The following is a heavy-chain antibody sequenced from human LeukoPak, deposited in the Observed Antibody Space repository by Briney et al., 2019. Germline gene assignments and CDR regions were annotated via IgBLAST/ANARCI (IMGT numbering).Heavy chain of an antibody. Sequence: HPETLSLSCTLPGDSTGTYYWSWGRQSPGRGLGWIGYIYVTGNRYNPYLQSRVTISVDRSRNQFFLKMTSVTAADTAVYYCARHIGGGIEDMDVWGRGTKVTVSS. V-gene: IGHV4-59*08. J-gene: IGHJ6*03. CDR1: GDSTGTYY. CDR3: ARHIGGGIEDMDV. CDR2: IYVTGNR. D-gene: IGHD3-16*02.